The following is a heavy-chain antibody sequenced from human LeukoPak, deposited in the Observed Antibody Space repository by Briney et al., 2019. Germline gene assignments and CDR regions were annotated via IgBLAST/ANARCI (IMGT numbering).Heavy chain of an antibody. D-gene: IGHD6-6*01. Sequence: GRSLRLSCAASGFTFDDYAMHWVRQAPGKGLEWVSGISWNSGSIGYADSVKGRFTISRDNAKNSLYLQVNSLRAEDTALYYCAKDRTGPSIAARGPFDYWGQGTLVTVSS. V-gene: IGHV3-9*01. CDR2: ISWNSGSI. J-gene: IGHJ4*02. CDR3: AKDRTGPSIAARGPFDY. CDR1: GFTFDDYA.